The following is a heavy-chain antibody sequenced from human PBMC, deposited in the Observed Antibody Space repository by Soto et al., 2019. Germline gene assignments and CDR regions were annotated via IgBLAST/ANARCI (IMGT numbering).Heavy chain of an antibody. CDR2: IYYSGTT. D-gene: IGHD4-4*01. CDR3: ARSRNSDYVPQY. Sequence: PSETLSLTCTVSGGSIRSGDYYWSWIRQPPGKGLDWIGYIYYSGTTYYNPSLKSRVTISVDTSKNQFSLKLSSVTAADTAVYYCARSRNSDYVPQYWGQGTLVTVSS. V-gene: IGHV4-30-4*01. J-gene: IGHJ4*02. CDR1: GGSIRSGDYY.